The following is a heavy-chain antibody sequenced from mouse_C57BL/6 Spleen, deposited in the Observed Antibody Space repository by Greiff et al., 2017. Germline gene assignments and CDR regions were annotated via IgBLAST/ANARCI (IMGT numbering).Heavy chain of an antibody. CDR1: GYTFTSYW. CDR2: IHPSDSDT. J-gene: IGHJ2*01. CDR3: AIAGTGKDFDY. Sequence: QVQLQQSGAELVKPGASVKVSCKASGYTFTSYWMHWVKQRPGQGLEWIGRIHPSDSDTNYNQKFKGKATLTVDESSSTAYMQLSSLTSEDSAVYYCAIAGTGKDFDYWGQGTTLTVSS. V-gene: IGHV1-74*01. D-gene: IGHD4-1*01.